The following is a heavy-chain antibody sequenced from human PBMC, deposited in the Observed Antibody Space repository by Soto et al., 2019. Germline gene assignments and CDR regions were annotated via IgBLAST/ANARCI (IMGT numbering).Heavy chain of an antibody. CDR1: GFTFSSYA. CDR3: ATIAVAGTPHDY. J-gene: IGHJ4*02. V-gene: IGHV3-30-3*01. D-gene: IGHD6-19*01. Sequence: PGGSLRLSCAASGFTFSSYAMRWVRQAPGKGLEWVAVISYNGSNKYYADSVKGRFTISRDNSKNTLYLQMNSLRAEDTAVYYCATIAVAGTPHDYWGQGTLVTVSS. CDR2: ISYNGSNK.